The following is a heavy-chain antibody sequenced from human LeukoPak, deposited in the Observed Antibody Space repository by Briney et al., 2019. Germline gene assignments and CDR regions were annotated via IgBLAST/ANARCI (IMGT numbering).Heavy chain of an antibody. D-gene: IGHD6-13*01. V-gene: IGHV3-23*01. CDR3: AKLGGGRSWYYFDY. J-gene: IGHJ4*02. CDR2: ISGSGGST. CDR1: GFTFSNYA. Sequence: PGGSLRLSCTASGFTFSNYAMSWVRQAPGKGLEWVSAISGSGGSTYYADSVKGRFTISRDNSKNTLYLQMNSLRAEDTAVYYCAKLGGGRSWYYFDYWGQGTLVTVSS.